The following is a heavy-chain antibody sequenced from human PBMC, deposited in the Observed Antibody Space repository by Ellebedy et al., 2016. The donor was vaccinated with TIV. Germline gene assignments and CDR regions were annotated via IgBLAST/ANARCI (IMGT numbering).Heavy chain of an antibody. D-gene: IGHD6-19*01. CDR3: ARDTQWLAAYYYYGMDV. CDR2: ISYDGSNK. V-gene: IGHV3-30-3*01. J-gene: IGHJ6*02. Sequence: GESLKISXAASGFTFSSYAMHWVRQAPGKGLEWVAVISYDGSNKYYADSVKGRFTISRDNSKNTLYLQMNSLRAEDTAVYYCARDTQWLAAYYYYGMDVWGQGTMVTVSS. CDR1: GFTFSSYA.